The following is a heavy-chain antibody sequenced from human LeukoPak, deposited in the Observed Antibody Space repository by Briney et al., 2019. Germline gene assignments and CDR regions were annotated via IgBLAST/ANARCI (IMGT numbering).Heavy chain of an antibody. D-gene: IGHD2-8*01. CDR3: TRRKRYCTNGISYSNGAVDH. J-gene: IGHJ4*02. CDR2: IMSIVGKT. CDR1: VFTSCSSV. Sequence: RGSLRLSCAPSVFTSCSSVMHSVRPAPGDWLGYVSAIMSIVGKTYYPKSVHVRLTISREDSKKSLYLQIGTLRAEEIAIYYCTRRKRYCTNGISYSNGAVDHWGQGTLVTVSS. V-gene: IGHV3-64*01.